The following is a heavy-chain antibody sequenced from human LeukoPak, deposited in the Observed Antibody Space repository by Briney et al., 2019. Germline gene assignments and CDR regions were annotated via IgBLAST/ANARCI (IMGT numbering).Heavy chain of an antibody. Sequence: ASVKVSCKASRYTFRNYAITWVRQAPGQGLEWRGWSTAYNGNTNYAQKFQGRATMTTDTSTTTAYMELRNLKSDDTAVYYCARDCSGGTCSSFWFDPWGQGTLVTVSS. CDR3: ARDCSGGTCSSFWFDP. J-gene: IGHJ5*02. V-gene: IGHV1-18*01. D-gene: IGHD2-15*01. CDR2: STAYNGNT. CDR1: RYTFRNYA.